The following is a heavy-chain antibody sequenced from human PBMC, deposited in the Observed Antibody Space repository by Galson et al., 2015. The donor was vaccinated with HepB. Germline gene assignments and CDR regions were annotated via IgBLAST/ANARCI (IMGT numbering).Heavy chain of an antibody. J-gene: IGHJ5*02. CDR3: TAGRAAS. CDR1: GFTSANAW. Sequence: SLRLSCAAPGFTSANAWMHWVRQAPGKGLEWVGRISSKTDGGIADYAAPVKGRFTISRDDSKNTLYVQMSSLRIEDTAVYYCTAGRAASWGQGTLVTVSS. D-gene: IGHD6-25*01. V-gene: IGHV3-15*07. CDR2: ISSKTDGGIA.